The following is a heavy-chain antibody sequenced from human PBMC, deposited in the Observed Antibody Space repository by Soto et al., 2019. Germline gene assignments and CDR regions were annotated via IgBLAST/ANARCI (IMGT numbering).Heavy chain of an antibody. CDR1: GGSISSHY. V-gene: IGHV4-59*11. CDR2: IYYSGRT. D-gene: IGHD1-26*01. J-gene: IGHJ6*02. CDR3: ARDSGSSYYYYYGMDV. Sequence: SETLSLTCIVSGGSISSHYWNWIRQPPGKGLEWIGYIYYSGRTNYNPSLKSRVTISVETSKNQFSLNLSSVTAADTAVYYCARDSGSSYYYYYGMDVWGQGTTVTVSS.